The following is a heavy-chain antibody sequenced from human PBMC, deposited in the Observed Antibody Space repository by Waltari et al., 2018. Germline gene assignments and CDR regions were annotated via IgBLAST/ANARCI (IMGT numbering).Heavy chain of an antibody. D-gene: IGHD2-15*01. CDR3: ARDPRDGYSPWYFDL. CDR1: GFTFSSYS. V-gene: IGHV3-48*01. CDR2: ISSSSSTI. Sequence: EVQLVESGGGLVQPGGSLRLSCAASGFTFSSYSMNWVRQAPGKGREWVSYISSSSSTICYADSVKGRFTISRDNAKNSLYLQMNSLRAEDTAVYYCARDPRDGYSPWYFDLWGRGTLVTVSS. J-gene: IGHJ2*01.